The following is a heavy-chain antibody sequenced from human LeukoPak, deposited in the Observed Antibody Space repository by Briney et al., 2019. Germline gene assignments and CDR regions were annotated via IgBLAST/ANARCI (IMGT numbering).Heavy chain of an antibody. CDR2: IYHSGST. D-gene: IGHD1-26*01. CDR1: GYSISSGYY. Sequence: PSETLSLTCTVSGYSISSGYYWGWIRQPPGKGLEWIGSIYHSGSTCYNPSLKSRVTISLDTSKNQFSLRLNSVTAADTAVYYCARSDYHSGNNPFDYWGQGTLVTVSS. J-gene: IGHJ4*02. V-gene: IGHV4-38-2*02. CDR3: ARSDYHSGNNPFDY.